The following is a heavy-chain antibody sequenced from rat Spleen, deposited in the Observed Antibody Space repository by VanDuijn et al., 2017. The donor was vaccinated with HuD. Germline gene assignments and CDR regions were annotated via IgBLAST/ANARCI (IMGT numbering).Heavy chain of an antibody. D-gene: IGHD1-9*01. CDR1: GFTFSDYY. J-gene: IGHJ3*01. CDR2: ISYDGSST. V-gene: IGHV5-29*01. CDR3: ARPRHGYNYFAY. Sequence: EVQLVESDGGLVQPGRSLKLSCAASGFTFSDYYMAWVRQAPTKGLEWVATISYDGSSTYYRDSVKGRFTISRDNAKSTLYLQMDSLRSEDTATYYCARPRHGYNYFAYWGQGTLVTVSS.